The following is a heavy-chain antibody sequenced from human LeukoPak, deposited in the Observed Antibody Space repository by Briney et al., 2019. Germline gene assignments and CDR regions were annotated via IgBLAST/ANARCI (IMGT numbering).Heavy chain of an antibody. CDR1: GYSFTSYW. J-gene: IGHJ6*04. V-gene: IGHV5-10-1*01. D-gene: IGHD3-10*01. Sequence: GESLKISCKGSGYSFTSYWISWVRQMPGKGLEWMGRIDPSDSYTNYSPSFQGHVTISADKSISTAYLQWSSLKASDTAMYYCARQYYGSGSYYNVGCYYYGMDVWGKGTTVTVSS. CDR3: ARQYYGSGSYYNVGCYYYGMDV. CDR2: IDPSDSYT.